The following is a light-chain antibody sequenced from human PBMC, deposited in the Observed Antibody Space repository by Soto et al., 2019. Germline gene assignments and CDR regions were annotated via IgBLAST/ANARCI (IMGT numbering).Light chain of an antibody. CDR1: SSDVGAHNF. V-gene: IGLV2-14*01. CDR3: NSYTSSNTYV. Sequence: QSVLAQPASVSGSPGQAITISCSGSSSDVGAHNFVSWYQHHPGKAPKLMIYEVSNRPSGVSNRFSGYKSGNTASLTISGLQAEDEAHYYCNSYTSSNTYVFGSGT. J-gene: IGLJ1*01. CDR2: EVS.